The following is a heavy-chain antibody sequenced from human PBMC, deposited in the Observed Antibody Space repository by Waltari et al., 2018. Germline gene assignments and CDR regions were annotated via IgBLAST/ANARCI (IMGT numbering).Heavy chain of an antibody. Sequence: QVQLQESGPGLVKPSGTLSLTCAVSGGSISSSNWWSWVRQPPGKGLEWIGEIYHSGSTNYNPSLKSRVTISVDKSKNQFSLKLSSVTAADTSVYYCASPAADDYGDYGDNYDAFDIWGQGTMVTVSS. CDR2: IYHSGST. CDR3: ASPAADDYGDYGDNYDAFDI. CDR1: GGSISSSNW. V-gene: IGHV4-4*02. J-gene: IGHJ3*02. D-gene: IGHD4-17*01.